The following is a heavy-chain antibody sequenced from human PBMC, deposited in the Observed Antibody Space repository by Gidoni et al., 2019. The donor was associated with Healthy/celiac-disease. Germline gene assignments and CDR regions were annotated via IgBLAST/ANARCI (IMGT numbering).Heavy chain of an antibody. J-gene: IGHJ3*02. CDR3: ARRYYDILTGYPKGDAFDI. D-gene: IGHD3-9*01. CDR2: IFPGDSDT. V-gene: IGHV5-51*01. CDR1: GYSFTSYW. Sequence: EVQLVQSGAEVKNHGESLKTSCKGSGYSFTSYWIAWVRQMPGKGMEWMGIIFPGDSDTRYSPSFQGQVTISADKSISTAYLQWSSLKASDTAMYYCARRYYDILTGYPKGDAFDIWGQGTMVTVSS.